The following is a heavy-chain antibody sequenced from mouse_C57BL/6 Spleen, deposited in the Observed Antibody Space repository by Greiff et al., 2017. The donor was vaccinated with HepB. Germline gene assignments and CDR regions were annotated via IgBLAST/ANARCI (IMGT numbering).Heavy chain of an antibody. CDR3: ARDGDYWYFDV. CDR1: GYTFTDYY. J-gene: IGHJ1*03. CDR2: IYPGSGNT. V-gene: IGHV1-76*01. Sequence: VQLQQSGAELVRPGASVKLSCKASGYTFTDYYINWVKQRPGQGLEWIARIYPGSGNTYYNEKFKGKATLTAEKSSSTAYMQLSSLTSEDSAVYFCARDGDYWYFDVWGTRTTVTVSS.